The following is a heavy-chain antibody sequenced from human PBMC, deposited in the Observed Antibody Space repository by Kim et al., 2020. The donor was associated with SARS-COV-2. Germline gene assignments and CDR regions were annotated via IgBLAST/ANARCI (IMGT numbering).Heavy chain of an antibody. Sequence: SETLSLSCTVSGDSVSDYYWSWIRQPPGKGLEWIGYIYYIGGTDYSPSLKSRVTISLDTSKNQFSLRLTSVTAADTAVYYCARRGSGYYFDYWGQGTLVT. J-gene: IGHJ4*02. CDR1: GDSVSDYY. CDR3: ARRGSGYYFDY. V-gene: IGHV4-59*08. CDR2: IYYIGGT. D-gene: IGHD3-10*01.